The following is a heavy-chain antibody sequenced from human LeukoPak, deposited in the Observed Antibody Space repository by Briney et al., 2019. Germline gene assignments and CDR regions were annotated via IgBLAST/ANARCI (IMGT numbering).Heavy chain of an antibody. CDR1: GYTFTSYG. CDR2: ISTYNGNT. Sequence: ASVKVSCKASGYTFTSYGISWVRQAPGQGLEWMGWISTYNGNTNYAQKVQGRVTMTTDTSTSTAYMELRSLRSDDTAVYYCARDGKAGDSYYYYGMDVWGQGTTVTVSS. J-gene: IGHJ6*02. V-gene: IGHV1-18*01. D-gene: IGHD4-17*01. CDR3: ARDGKAGDSYYYYGMDV.